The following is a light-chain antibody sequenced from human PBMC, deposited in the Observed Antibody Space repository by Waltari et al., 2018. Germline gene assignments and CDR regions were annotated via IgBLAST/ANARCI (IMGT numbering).Light chain of an antibody. Sequence: EIVMTQSPDTLSVSPGERATFSFRASQSVSSNLACYQQKPGQAPRLLIYEASTRATSIPARFRGSGSVTDFTLTISSLQSEDSAVYYCQQYNHWPPITFGQGTRLEIK. CDR1: QSVSSN. V-gene: IGKV3-15*01. CDR2: EAS. CDR3: QQYNHWPPIT. J-gene: IGKJ5*01.